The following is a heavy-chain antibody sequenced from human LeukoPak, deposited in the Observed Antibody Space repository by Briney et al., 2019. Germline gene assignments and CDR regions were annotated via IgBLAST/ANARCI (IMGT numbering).Heavy chain of an antibody. J-gene: IGHJ6*02. CDR3: AREQWLVQRRSVGYYGMDV. CDR2: MNPNSGNT. Sequence: ASVTVSYKASGYTFTSYDINWVRQATGQGLEWMGWMNPNSGNTDYAQKYQGRVTMTRNTSISTAYMELSSLRSEDTAVYYCAREQWLVQRRSVGYYGMDVWGQGTTVTVSS. D-gene: IGHD6-19*01. CDR1: GYTFTSYD. V-gene: IGHV1-8*01.